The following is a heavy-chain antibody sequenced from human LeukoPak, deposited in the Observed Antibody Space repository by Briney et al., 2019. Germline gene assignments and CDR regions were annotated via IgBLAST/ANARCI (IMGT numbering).Heavy chain of an antibody. CDR1: GGSISSSSYY. CDR2: IYYSGST. CDR3: ARHQVSLYDILTGYDY. D-gene: IGHD3-9*01. V-gene: IGHV4-39*01. Sequence: PSETLSLTWTVSGGSISSSSYYWGWIRQPPGKGLEWIGSIYYSGSTYYNPSLKSRVTISVDTSKNQFSLKLSSVTAADTAVFYCARHQVSLYDILTGYDYWGQGTLVTVSS. J-gene: IGHJ4*02.